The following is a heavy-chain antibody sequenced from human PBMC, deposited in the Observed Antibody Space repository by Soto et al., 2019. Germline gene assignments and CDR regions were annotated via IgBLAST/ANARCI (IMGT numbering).Heavy chain of an antibody. V-gene: IGHV3-23*01. J-gene: IGHJ4*02. Sequence: HPGGSLRLSCTASGFTFSVYAMTWVRQAPGKGLDWVSRISDIGVSTYYADSVKGRFTISRDNSKNTVHLQMNSLRAEDSAVYYCAIDRWDAYGVYWGQGTLVTVSS. CDR2: ISDIGVST. D-gene: IGHD4-17*01. CDR1: GFTFSVYA. CDR3: AIDRWDAYGVY.